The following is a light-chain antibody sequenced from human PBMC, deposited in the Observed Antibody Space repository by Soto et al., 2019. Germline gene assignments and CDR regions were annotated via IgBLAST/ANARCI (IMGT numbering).Light chain of an antibody. CDR1: QSISSW. V-gene: IGKV1-5*03. CDR3: QQYNSYSLT. Sequence: DIQMTQSPSTLSASVGDRVTITCRASQSISSWLAWYQQKPGKAPKLLIYKASSLESGVPSRFSGSGSGTEFTLTISSLQPDDFATYYCQQYNSYSLTLGGRTKVDIK. CDR2: KAS. J-gene: IGKJ4*01.